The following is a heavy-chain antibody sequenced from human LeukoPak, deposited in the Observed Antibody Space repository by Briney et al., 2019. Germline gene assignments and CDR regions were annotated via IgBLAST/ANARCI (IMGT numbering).Heavy chain of an antibody. Sequence: GGSLRLSCAASGFTFSSYNMNWVRQAPGTGLEWVSSISSSGTYIFYADSVKGRFTISRDNAKNSLYLQMNSLRAEDTAVYYCARADYYDSSGYYSSTTDYWGQGTLVTVSS. CDR2: ISSSGTYI. V-gene: IGHV3-21*03. CDR3: ARADYYDSSGYYSSTTDY. D-gene: IGHD3-22*01. J-gene: IGHJ4*02. CDR1: GFTFSSYN.